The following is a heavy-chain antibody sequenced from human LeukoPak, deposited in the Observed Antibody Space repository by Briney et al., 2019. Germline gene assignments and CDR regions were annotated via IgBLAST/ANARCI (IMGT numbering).Heavy chain of an antibody. Sequence: SETLSLTCTLSGDSISTSIYYWGWIRQPPGKGLEWIGYIYYSGNTNYNPSLKSRVTISVDTSKNQLSLKLSSVTAADTAVYYCAREAHGDYSDYWGQGTLVTVSS. V-gene: IGHV4-61*01. J-gene: IGHJ4*02. D-gene: IGHD4-17*01. CDR3: AREAHGDYSDY. CDR2: IYYSGNT. CDR1: GDSISTSIYY.